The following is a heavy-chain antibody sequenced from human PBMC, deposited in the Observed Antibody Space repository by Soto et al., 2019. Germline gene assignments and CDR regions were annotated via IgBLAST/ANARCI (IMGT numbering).Heavy chain of an antibody. CDR2: ISYDGSNK. Sequence: HPGGSLRLSCAASGFTFSSYGMHWVRQAPGKGLEWVAVISYDGSNKYYADSVKGRFTISRDNSKNTLYLQMNSLRAEDTAVYYCAYVDTAMVFNPPPYYYYGMDVWGQGTTVTVSS. D-gene: IGHD5-18*01. J-gene: IGHJ6*02. CDR3: AYVDTAMVFNPPPYYYYGMDV. V-gene: IGHV3-30*03. CDR1: GFTFSSYG.